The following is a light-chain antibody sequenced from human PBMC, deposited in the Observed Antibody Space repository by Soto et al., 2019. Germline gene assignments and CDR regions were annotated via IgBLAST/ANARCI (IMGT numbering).Light chain of an antibody. CDR1: SSDVGSYNL. CDR2: EVS. CDR3: CSYTGSSTPVV. J-gene: IGLJ2*01. Sequence: QSALTQPASVSGSPGQSITISCTGTSSDVGSYNLVSWYQQLPGKAPKVIIYEVSKWPSGVSNRFSGSKSGNMASLTISGLQAEDEADYYCCSYTGSSTPVVLGGGTKMTVL. V-gene: IGLV2-23*02.